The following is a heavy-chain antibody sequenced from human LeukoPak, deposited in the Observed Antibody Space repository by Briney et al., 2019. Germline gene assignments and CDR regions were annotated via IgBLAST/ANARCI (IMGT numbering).Heavy chain of an antibody. J-gene: IGHJ3*01. D-gene: IGHD1-26*01. Sequence: ASVKVSCKASGYSFTGYYIHWVRQAPGQGLEWMGWINPNSGGTNYAQKFQGRVTMTRDTSISTAYMELSRLRSDDTAVYYCARSPGGSWGSDYWGPGTMVTVSS. V-gene: IGHV1-2*02. CDR3: ARSPGGSWGSDY. CDR1: GYSFTGYY. CDR2: INPNSGGT.